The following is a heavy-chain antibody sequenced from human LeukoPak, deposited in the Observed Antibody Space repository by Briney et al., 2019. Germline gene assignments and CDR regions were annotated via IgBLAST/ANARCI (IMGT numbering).Heavy chain of an antibody. CDR2: IIPIFGTA. Sequence: ASVKVSCKASGGTFSSYAISWVRQAPGQGLEWMGGIIPIFGTANYAQKFQGRVTITADESTSTAYMELSSLRSEDTAVCYCAREAILTGYSYPWGQGTLVTVSS. J-gene: IGHJ5*02. V-gene: IGHV1-69*13. D-gene: IGHD3-9*01. CDR1: GGTFSSYA. CDR3: AREAILTGYSYP.